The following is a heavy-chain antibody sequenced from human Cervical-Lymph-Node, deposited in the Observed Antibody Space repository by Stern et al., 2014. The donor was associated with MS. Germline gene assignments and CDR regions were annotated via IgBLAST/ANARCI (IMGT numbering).Heavy chain of an antibody. V-gene: IGHV5-51*03. D-gene: IGHD3-22*01. CDR2: IFPADSHT. J-gene: IGHJ4*02. CDR3: ASNYDTSGPDY. CDR1: GYSFTNYW. Sequence: VQLVQSGAEVKKPGESLKISCKGSGYSFTNYWIGWVRQMPGKGLELMGIIFPADSHTRYSPSFRGQVTSSADQSISTAYLQWSSLQASDTAMYYCASNYDTSGPDYWGQGTLVTVSS.